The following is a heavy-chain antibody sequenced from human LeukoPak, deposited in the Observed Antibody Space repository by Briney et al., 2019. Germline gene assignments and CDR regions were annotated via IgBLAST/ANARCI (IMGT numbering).Heavy chain of an antibody. D-gene: IGHD6-19*01. CDR2: INHSRST. V-gene: IGHV4-34*01. CDR1: GGSFSGYY. CDR3: ARGRQWLVPGFDY. Sequence: PSETLSLTCAVYGGSFSGYYWSWIRQPPGKGLEWIGEINHSRSTNYNPSLKSRVTISVDTSKNQFSLKLSSVTAADTAVYYCARGRQWLVPGFDYWGQGTLVTVSS. J-gene: IGHJ4*02.